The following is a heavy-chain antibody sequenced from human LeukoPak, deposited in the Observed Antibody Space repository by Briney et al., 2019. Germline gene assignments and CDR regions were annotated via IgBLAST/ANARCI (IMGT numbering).Heavy chain of an antibody. Sequence: PGGSLRLSCAASGFTVSSNYMSWVRQAPGKGLEWVSVIYSGGSTCYADSVKGRFTISRDNTRNSLFLQMYSLRAEDTAVYFCAREDGYCSGGNCYSYFDSWGQGTLVTVSS. CDR2: IYSGGST. J-gene: IGHJ4*02. V-gene: IGHV3-53*01. CDR1: GFTVSSNY. CDR3: AREDGYCSGGNCYSYFDS. D-gene: IGHD2-15*01.